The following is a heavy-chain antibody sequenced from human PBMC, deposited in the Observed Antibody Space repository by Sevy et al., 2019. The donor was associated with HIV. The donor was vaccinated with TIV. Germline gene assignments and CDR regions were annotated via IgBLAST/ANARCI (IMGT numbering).Heavy chain of an antibody. CDR1: GGSISSVNW. D-gene: IGHD3-16*01. Sequence: SETLSLTCAVSGGSISSVNWWHWVRQPPGKGLEWIGEIYHSGSTNYNPSLKSRVTISVDNSKNQFSLNLYSVTAADTAVYYCARGGETSRGFDPWGQGSLVTVSS. CDR2: IYHSGST. J-gene: IGHJ5*02. V-gene: IGHV4-4*02. CDR3: ARGGETSRGFDP.